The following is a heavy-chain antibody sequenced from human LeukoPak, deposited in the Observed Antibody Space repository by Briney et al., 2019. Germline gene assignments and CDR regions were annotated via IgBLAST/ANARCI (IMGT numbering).Heavy chain of an antibody. J-gene: IGHJ6*02. D-gene: IGHD3-10*01. CDR1: GFTFTSYA. Sequence: GGSLRLSCAASGFTFTSYAMTWVRQAPGKGLEWVSGISNSGSSTYYADSVKGRFTISRDNSKNTLYLQLSSLRAEDTAVYYCANTMVRGSYNKDVWGQGTTVTVSS. V-gene: IGHV3-23*01. CDR3: ANTMVRGSYNKDV. CDR2: ISNSGSST.